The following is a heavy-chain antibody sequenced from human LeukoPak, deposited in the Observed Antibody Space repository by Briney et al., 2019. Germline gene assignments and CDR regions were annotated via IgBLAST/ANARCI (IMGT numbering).Heavy chain of an antibody. J-gene: IGHJ3*02. V-gene: IGHV1-69*04. CDR2: IIPILGIA. Sequence: GASVKVSCKASGGTFSSYAISWVRQAPGQGLEWMGRIIPILGIANYAQKFQGRVTITADKSTSTAYMELSSLRSEDTAVYYCARDYDFWSGYYYDAFDIWGQGTMVTVSS. CDR1: GGTFSSYA. D-gene: IGHD3-3*01. CDR3: ARDYDFWSGYYYDAFDI.